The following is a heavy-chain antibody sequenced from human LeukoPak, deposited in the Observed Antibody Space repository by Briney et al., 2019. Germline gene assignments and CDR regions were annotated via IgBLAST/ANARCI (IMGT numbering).Heavy chain of an antibody. J-gene: IGHJ4*02. CDR3: ARDRGGSYSAIDY. V-gene: IGHV3-48*04. D-gene: IGHD1-26*01. CDR2: ISSSSSTI. CDR1: GFTFSSYS. Sequence: PGGSLRLSCAASGFTFSSYSMNWVRQAPGKGLEWVSFISSSSSTIYYADSVKGRFTISRDNPKNSLYLQMNSLRAEDTAVYYCARDRGGSYSAIDYWGQGTLVTVSS.